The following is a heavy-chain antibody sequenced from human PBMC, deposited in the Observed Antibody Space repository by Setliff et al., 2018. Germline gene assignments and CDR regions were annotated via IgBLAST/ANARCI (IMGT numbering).Heavy chain of an antibody. V-gene: IGHV4-38-2*02. CDR3: ARDLGDYGSGSYSIPHYYYYYGMDV. D-gene: IGHD3-10*01. CDR1: GYSISSGHY. Sequence: SETLSLTCTVSGYSISSGHYWGWIRQPPGKGLEWIGYIYSSGSTYYNPSLKSRVTISVDTSKNQFSLKLSSVTAADTAVYYCARDLGDYGSGSYSIPHYYYYYGMDVWGQGTTVTVSS. J-gene: IGHJ6*02. CDR2: IYSSGST.